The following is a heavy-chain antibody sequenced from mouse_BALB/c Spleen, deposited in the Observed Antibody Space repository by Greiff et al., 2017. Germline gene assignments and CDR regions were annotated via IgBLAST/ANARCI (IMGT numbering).Heavy chain of an antibody. CDR2: IYPGSGST. CDR3: ARGTGGRRGAGFAY. J-gene: IGHJ3*01. Sequence: QVQLQQSGPELVTPGASVKMSCKASGYTFTDYVISWVKQRPGQGLEWIGEIYPGSGSTYYNEKFKGKATLTADKSSNTAYMQLSSLTSEDSAVYFCARGTGGRRGAGFAYWGQGTLVTVSA. D-gene: IGHD2-14*01. CDR1: GYTFTDYV. V-gene: IGHV1-77*01.